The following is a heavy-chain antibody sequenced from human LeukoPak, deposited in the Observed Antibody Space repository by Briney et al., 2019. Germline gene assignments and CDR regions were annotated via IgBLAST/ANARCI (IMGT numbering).Heavy chain of an antibody. D-gene: IGHD3-22*01. CDR2: INHSGST. V-gene: IGHV4-34*01. J-gene: IGHJ6*03. CDR3: AREREGYDSSGYYYARNMDV. CDR1: GGSFSGYY. Sequence: SETLSLTCAVYGGSFSGYYWSWIRQPPGKGLEWIGEINHSGSTNYNPSLKSRVTISVDTSKNQFSLKLSSVTAADTAVYYCAREREGYDSSGYYYARNMDVWGKGTTVTVSS.